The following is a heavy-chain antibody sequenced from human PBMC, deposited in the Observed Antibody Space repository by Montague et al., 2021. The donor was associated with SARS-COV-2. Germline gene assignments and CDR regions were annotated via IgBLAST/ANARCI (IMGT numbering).Heavy chain of an antibody. D-gene: IGHD3-3*01. Sequence: SETLSLTCPVSGGSISSYYWSWIRQPAGKGLEWIGRIYTSGSTNXNPSLKSRVTMSVDTSKNQFSLKLSSVTAADTAVYYCAREGGITIFGVVIGSPYYYYMDVWGKGTTVTVSS. CDR3: AREGGITIFGVVIGSPYYYYMDV. V-gene: IGHV4-4*07. J-gene: IGHJ6*03. CDR1: GGSISSYY. CDR2: IYTSGST.